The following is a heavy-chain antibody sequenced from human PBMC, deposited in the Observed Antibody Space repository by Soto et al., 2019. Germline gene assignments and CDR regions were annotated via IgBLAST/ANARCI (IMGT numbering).Heavy chain of an antibody. V-gene: IGHV1-69*06. Sequence: SVKVSCKASGGTFSSYAISWVRQAPGQGXEWMGGIIPIFGTANYAQKFQGRVTFTADKSTSTAYMELSSLRSEDTAVYYCARIGCKVPAAPWCDADYYYYYYGMDVWGQGTTVTVSS. CDR2: IIPIFGTA. J-gene: IGHJ6*02. CDR1: GGTFSSYA. D-gene: IGHD2-2*01. CDR3: ARIGCKVPAAPWCDADYYYYYYGMDV.